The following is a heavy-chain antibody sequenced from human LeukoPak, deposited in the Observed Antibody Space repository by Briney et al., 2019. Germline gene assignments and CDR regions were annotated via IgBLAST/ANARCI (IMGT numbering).Heavy chain of an antibody. D-gene: IGHD4-17*01. J-gene: IGHJ6*02. CDR1: GYTFTSYD. V-gene: IGHV1-8*01. Sequence: ASVKVSCKASGYTFTSYDINWVRQATGQGLEWMGWMNPNSGNTGYAQKFQGGVTMTRNTSISTAYMELSSLRSEDTAVYYCARAYGEGYYYYGMDVWGQGTTVTVSS. CDR3: ARAYGEGYYYYGMDV. CDR2: MNPNSGNT.